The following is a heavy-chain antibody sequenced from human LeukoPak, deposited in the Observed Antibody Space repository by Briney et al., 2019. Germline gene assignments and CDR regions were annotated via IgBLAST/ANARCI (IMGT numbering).Heavy chain of an antibody. CDR3: AREAYSSSPEPFDY. CDR1: GGTFSSYA. Sequence: ASVKVSCKASGGTFSSYAISWVRQAPGQGLEWMGRIIPILGIANYAQKFQGRVTITADKSTSTAYMELSSLRSEDTAVYYCAREAYSSSPEPFDYWGQGTLVTVSS. D-gene: IGHD6-13*01. J-gene: IGHJ4*02. V-gene: IGHV1-69*04. CDR2: IIPILGIA.